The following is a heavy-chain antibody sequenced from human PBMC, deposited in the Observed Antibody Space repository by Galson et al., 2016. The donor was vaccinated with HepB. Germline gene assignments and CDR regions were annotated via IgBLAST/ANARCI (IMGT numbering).Heavy chain of an antibody. CDR3: ARSYYYEPGSVGDFDI. Sequence: SLRLSCAVSGFTFSNYWMQWVRQGPGQGLVWVSRVNGDGSSTTYAGSVKGRFTLSRDNAQSTLYLQMNSLKTEDTAVYYCARSYYYEPGSVGDFDIWGQGSMVSVSS. V-gene: IGHV3-74*01. J-gene: IGHJ3*02. D-gene: IGHD3-10*01. CDR1: GFTFSNYW. CDR2: VNGDGSST.